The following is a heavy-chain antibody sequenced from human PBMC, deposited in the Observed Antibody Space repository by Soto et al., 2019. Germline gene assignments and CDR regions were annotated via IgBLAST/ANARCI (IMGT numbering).Heavy chain of an antibody. CDR1: GFTLSDHY. Sequence: PGGSLRLSCAASGFTLSDHYMDWVRQAPGKGLEWVARSRNKDHSYSREYAASAKGRFTISRDDSKNSLYLQMSSQKAEDTAVYYCVRGHWSFDYWGQGTVVTVSS. J-gene: IGHJ4*02. CDR2: SRNKDHSYSR. D-gene: IGHD2-8*02. CDR3: VRGHWSFDY. V-gene: IGHV3-72*01.